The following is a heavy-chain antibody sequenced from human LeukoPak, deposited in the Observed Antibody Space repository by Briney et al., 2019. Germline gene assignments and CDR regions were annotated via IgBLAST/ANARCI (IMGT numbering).Heavy chain of an antibody. CDR1: GFTFSSYE. CDR2: ISSSGSTI. Sequence: GGSLRLSCAASGFTFSSYEMNWVRQAPGKGLEWVSYISSSGSTIYYADSVKGRFTISRDNAKNSLYLQMNSLRAEDTAVYYCARPPIFGVVIWGQGTMVTVSS. V-gene: IGHV3-48*03. D-gene: IGHD3-3*01. J-gene: IGHJ3*02. CDR3: ARPPIFGVVI.